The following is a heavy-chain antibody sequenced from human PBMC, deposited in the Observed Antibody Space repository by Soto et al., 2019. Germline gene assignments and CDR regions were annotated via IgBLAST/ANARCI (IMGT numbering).Heavy chain of an antibody. CDR1: GYTFTSYG. Sequence: ASVKVSCKAAGYTFTSYGISWVRQAPGQGLEWMGWISAYNGNTNYAQKLQGRVTMTTGTSTSTDYMELRSLRSDDTAVYYCARDSVAVADKQFDYWGQGTPVTVYS. CDR3: ARDSVAVADKQFDY. D-gene: IGHD6-19*01. CDR2: ISAYNGNT. J-gene: IGHJ4*02. V-gene: IGHV1-18*04.